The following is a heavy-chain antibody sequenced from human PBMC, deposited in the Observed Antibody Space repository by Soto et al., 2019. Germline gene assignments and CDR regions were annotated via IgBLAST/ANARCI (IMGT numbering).Heavy chain of an antibody. D-gene: IGHD6-13*01. CDR2: INSDGSST. Sequence: GGSLRLSCSAPGFTFSSYWMHWVRQAPGEGLVWVSRINSDGSSTSYADSVKGRFTISRDNAKNTLYLQMNSLRAEDTAVYYCARVGRSSWYLFPTDLYGMDVWGQGTTVTVSS. V-gene: IGHV3-74*01. CDR3: ARVGRSSWYLFPTDLYGMDV. CDR1: GFTFSSYW. J-gene: IGHJ6*02.